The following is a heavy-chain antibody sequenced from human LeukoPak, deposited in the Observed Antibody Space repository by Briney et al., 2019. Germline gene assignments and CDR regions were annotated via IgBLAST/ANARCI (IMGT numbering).Heavy chain of an antibody. Sequence: SETLSLTCTVFGGSIRGYHWSWIRQPPGKGLEWIGHFYYSGSTNFNPSLKSRVTISGDTSKNQFSLKVISVTAADTAVYYCARGSLHYYDSSGYYSYWGQGTLVTVSS. J-gene: IGHJ4*02. CDR3: ARGSLHYYDSSGYYSY. CDR1: GGSIRGYH. V-gene: IGHV4-59*01. D-gene: IGHD3-22*01. CDR2: FYYSGST.